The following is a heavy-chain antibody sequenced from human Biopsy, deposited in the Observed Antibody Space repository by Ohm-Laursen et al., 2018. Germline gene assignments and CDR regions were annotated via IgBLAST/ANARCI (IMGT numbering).Heavy chain of an antibody. CDR3: ARATNSTGWPYYYFYGMDV. J-gene: IGHJ6*02. CDR1: GGSIRSDY. V-gene: IGHV4-59*01. D-gene: IGHD2/OR15-2a*01. Sequence: PSQTLSLTCAVSGGSIRSDYWRWIRQTPGKGLEWIGYIYYSGSTNYNPSLKSRVTISVDTSKNQFSLRLNSVTAADTAVYYCARATNSTGWPYYYFYGMDVWGQGTTVTVSS. CDR2: IYYSGST.